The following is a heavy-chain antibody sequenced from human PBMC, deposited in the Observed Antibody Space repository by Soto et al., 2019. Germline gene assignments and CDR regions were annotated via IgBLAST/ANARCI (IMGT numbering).Heavy chain of an antibody. CDR1: GFTLSSYA. J-gene: IGHJ4*02. D-gene: IGHD5-12*01. CDR3: ERRIVATDTFDY. V-gene: IGHV3-23*01. Sequence: GGSLRLSCAASGFTLSSYAMSWVRQAPGKGLEWVSAISGSGASTYYADSVKGRFTISRDTSKNTLYLQMNSMSAEDTAVYYCERRIVATDTFDYLRQGTLVTVST. CDR2: ISGSGAST.